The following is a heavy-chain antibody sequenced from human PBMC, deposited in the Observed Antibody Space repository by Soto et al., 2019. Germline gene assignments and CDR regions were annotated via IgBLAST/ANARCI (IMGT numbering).Heavy chain of an antibody. CDR1: GGSISSYY. D-gene: IGHD3-10*01. CDR2: IYYSGST. J-gene: IGHJ6*02. Sequence: PXGTLSLTCTVSGGSISSYYWSWIRQPPGKGLEWIGYIYYSGSTNYNPSLKSRVTLSMETSKNQFSLTLSSVTAADTAVYFCMKAHESGDFLGMSVWGPGTTVTVSS. V-gene: IGHV4-59*01. CDR3: MKAHESGDFLGMSV.